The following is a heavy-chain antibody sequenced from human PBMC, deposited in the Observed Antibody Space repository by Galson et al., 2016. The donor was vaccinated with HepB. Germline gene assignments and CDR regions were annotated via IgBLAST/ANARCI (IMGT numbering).Heavy chain of an antibody. D-gene: IGHD1-7*01. CDR3: AKARNKALTGTILDY. Sequence: SLRLSCAASGFTFSSYVMSWVRQAPGKGLEWVSAISGGDGSTYYADSVKGRFTISRDNSKNTLYLQMNSLRAEDTAVYYCAKARNKALTGTILDYWGQGTLVTVSS. V-gene: IGHV3-23*01. CDR2: ISGGDGST. CDR1: GFTFSSYV. J-gene: IGHJ4*02.